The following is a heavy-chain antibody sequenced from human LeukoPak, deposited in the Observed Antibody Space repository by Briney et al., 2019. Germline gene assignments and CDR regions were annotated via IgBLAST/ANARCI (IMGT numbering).Heavy chain of an antibody. CDR2: ISGSGGTT. D-gene: IGHD2-2*01. CDR1: GFTFSGST. J-gene: IGHJ4*02. Sequence: PGGSLRLSCAASGFTFSGSTMSWVRQAPGKGLEWVSGISGSGGTTRHADSVKGRFTFSRDNSKNTLYLQMNSLRAEDTAVYYCAKDRGIVVVPTLFDYWGQGTLVTVSS. V-gene: IGHV3-23*01. CDR3: AKDRGIVVVPTLFDY.